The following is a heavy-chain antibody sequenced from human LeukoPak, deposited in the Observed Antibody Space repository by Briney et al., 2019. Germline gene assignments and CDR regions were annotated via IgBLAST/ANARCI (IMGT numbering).Heavy chain of an antibody. CDR3: AKDNRRHYTSGPNPDSLH. V-gene: IGHV3-23*01. J-gene: IGHJ4*02. CDR2: IGARDGRT. D-gene: IGHD6-19*01. Sequence: GGSLRLSCAASGFTFRNYAMTWVRQAPGKGLDWVALIGARDGRTYYADPVKGRFTISRDNAKNSLYLQMNSLRVEDTAFYYCAKDNRRHYTSGPNPDSLHWGQGALVTVSS. CDR1: GFTFRNYA.